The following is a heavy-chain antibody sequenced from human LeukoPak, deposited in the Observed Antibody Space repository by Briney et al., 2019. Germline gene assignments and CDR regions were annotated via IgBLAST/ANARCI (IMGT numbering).Heavy chain of an antibody. CDR2: IYYSGST. V-gene: IGHV4-59*01. CDR3: ARDSSFLVTVEEYYYYMDV. D-gene: IGHD2-21*02. CDR1: GGSISSYF. J-gene: IGHJ6*03. Sequence: PSGTLSLTCTVSGGSISSYFWSWIRQTPGKGLEWIGYIYYSGSTDYNPSLKSRVTISVDRSKNQFSLKLSSVTAADTAVYYCARDSSFLVTVEEYYYYMDVWGKGTAITVSS.